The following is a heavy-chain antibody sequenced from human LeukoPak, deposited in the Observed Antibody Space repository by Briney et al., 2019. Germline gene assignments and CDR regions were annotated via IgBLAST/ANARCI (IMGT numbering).Heavy chain of an antibody. J-gene: IGHJ4*02. CDR3: AREGSSGWYYY. CDR2: IYYSGST. D-gene: IGHD6-19*01. V-gene: IGHV4-59*01. Sequence: SETLSLSRTVSGGSISSYYWSWIRQPPGKGLEWIGYIYYSGSTNYNPSLKSRVTISVDTSKNQFSLKLSSVTAADTAVYYCAREGSSGWYYYSGQGTLVTVSS. CDR1: GGSISSYY.